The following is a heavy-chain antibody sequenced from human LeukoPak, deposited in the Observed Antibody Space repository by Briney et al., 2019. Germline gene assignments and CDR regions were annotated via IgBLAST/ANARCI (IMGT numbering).Heavy chain of an antibody. CDR3: ARVNFRDYRGYTWFEP. V-gene: IGHV3-49*03. CDR2: VRTKTHGGAP. D-gene: IGHD3-10*01. CDR1: GVTFSDCA. J-gene: IGHJ5*02. Sequence: GGSLRLSCKGSGVTFSDCAVTWFRQTPGKGLEWVGFVRTKTHGGAPETAASVRGRFNVSRDDSAGIAYLQMTSLRTEDTGMYYCARVNFRDYRGYTWFEPWGQGTLVTVSS.